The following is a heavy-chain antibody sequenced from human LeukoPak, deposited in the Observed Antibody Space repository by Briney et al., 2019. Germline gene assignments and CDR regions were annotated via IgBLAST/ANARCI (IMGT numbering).Heavy chain of an antibody. CDR1: GGSISSGGYS. CDR3: ARAGLRGDFDY. V-gene: IGHV4-30-2*01. Sequence: PSETLSLTCAVSGGSISSGGYSWSWIRLPPGKGLEWIGYIYHSGSTFYNPSLKSRVTISIDRSENQFSLKLNSVTAADTAVYYCARAGLRGDFDYWGQGTLVTVSS. D-gene: IGHD1-14*01. J-gene: IGHJ4*02. CDR2: IYHSGST.